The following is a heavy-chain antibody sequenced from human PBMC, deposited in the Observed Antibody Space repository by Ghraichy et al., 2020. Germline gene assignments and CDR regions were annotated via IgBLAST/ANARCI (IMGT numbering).Heavy chain of an antibody. J-gene: IGHJ5*02. CDR3: ARHDGYYDSSGSPGFDP. Sequence: SETLSLTCTVSGGSISSYYWSWIRQPPGKGLEWIGYIYYSGSTNYNPSLKSRVTISVDTSKNQFSLKLSSVTAADTAVYYCARHDGYYDSSGSPGFDPWGQGTLVTVSS. V-gene: IGHV4-59*08. CDR2: IYYSGST. D-gene: IGHD3-22*01. CDR1: GGSISSYY.